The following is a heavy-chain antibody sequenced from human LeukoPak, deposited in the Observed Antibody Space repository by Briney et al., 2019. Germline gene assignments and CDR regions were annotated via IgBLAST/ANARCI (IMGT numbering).Heavy chain of an antibody. D-gene: IGHD3-9*01. CDR3: ARLVSSWAFDILTGRPFDY. J-gene: IGHJ4*02. Sequence: SETLSLTCAVYGGSFSGYYWSWIRQPPGKGLEWIGEINHSGSTDYNPSLKSRVTISVDTSKNQFSLKLSSVAAADTAVYYCARLVSSWAFDILTGRPFDYWGQGTLVTVSS. CDR2: INHSGST. CDR1: GGSFSGYY. V-gene: IGHV4-34*01.